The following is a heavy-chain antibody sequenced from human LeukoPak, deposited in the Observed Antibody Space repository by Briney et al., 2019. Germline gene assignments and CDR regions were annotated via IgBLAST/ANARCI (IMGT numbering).Heavy chain of an antibody. CDR2: ISGSGGST. CDR1: GFTFSSYA. CDR3: ATSIVGATPRPQYYYYYGMDV. Sequence: PGGSLRLSCAASGFTFSSYAMSWVRQAPGKGLEWVSAISGSGGSTYYADSVKGRFTISRDNSKNTLYLQMNSLRAEDTAVYYCATSIVGATPRPQYYYYYGMDVWGQGTTVTVSS. V-gene: IGHV3-23*01. D-gene: IGHD1-26*01. J-gene: IGHJ6*02.